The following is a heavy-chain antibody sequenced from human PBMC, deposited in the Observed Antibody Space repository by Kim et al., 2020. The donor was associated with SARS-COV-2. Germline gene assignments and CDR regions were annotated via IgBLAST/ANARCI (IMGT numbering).Heavy chain of an antibody. D-gene: IGHD4-4*01. CDR3: ACDPGNRALDY. CDR2: IYYSGST. J-gene: IGHJ4*02. Sequence: SETLSLTCTVSGGSISSYYWSWIRKPQGKGLEWIGYIYYSGSTNSNYSLKSKVTISVDTSKNQFYLELSPVTAAATAVYYCACDPGNRALDYWGQGTLVTVSS. CDR1: GGSISSYY. V-gene: IGHV4-59*01.